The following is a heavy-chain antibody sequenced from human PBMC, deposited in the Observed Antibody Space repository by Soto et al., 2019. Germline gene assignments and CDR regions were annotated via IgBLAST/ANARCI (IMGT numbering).Heavy chain of an antibody. D-gene: IGHD2-21*02. CDR2: ISYDGSNK. Sequence: QVQLVESGGGVVQPGRSLRLSCAASGFTFSSYGMHWVRQAPGKGLEWVAVISYDGSNKYYADSVKGRFTISRDNSKNTLYLQMNSLRAEDTAVYYCAKDGGNSGAADYWGQGTLVTVSS. CDR3: AKDGGNSGAADY. J-gene: IGHJ4*02. V-gene: IGHV3-30*18. CDR1: GFTFSSYG.